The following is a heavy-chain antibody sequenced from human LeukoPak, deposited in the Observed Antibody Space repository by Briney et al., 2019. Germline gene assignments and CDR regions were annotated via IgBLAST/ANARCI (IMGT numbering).Heavy chain of an antibody. Sequence: ASVKVSCTASGYTFTSYYMHWVRQAPGQGLEWMGTINPSGGSTSYAQKFQGRVTMTRDTSTSTVYMELSSLRSEDTAVYYCARNYYDSSGYYRIDYWGQGTLVTVSS. CDR2: INPSGGST. D-gene: IGHD3-22*01. CDR3: ARNYYDSSGYYRIDY. J-gene: IGHJ4*02. V-gene: IGHV1-46*01. CDR1: GYTFTSYY.